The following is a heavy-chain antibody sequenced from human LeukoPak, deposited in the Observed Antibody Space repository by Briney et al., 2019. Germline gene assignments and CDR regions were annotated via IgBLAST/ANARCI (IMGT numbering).Heavy chain of an antibody. J-gene: IGHJ3*02. Sequence: GGSLRLSCAASGFTFSSYAMHWVRQAPGKGLEWVAVISYDGSNKYYADSVKGRFTISRDNSKNTLYLQMNSLRAEDTAVYYCAKSGCTSTACYAFDIWGQGTTVTVSS. D-gene: IGHD2-2*01. CDR1: GFTFSSYA. CDR3: AKSGCTSTACYAFDI. CDR2: ISYDGSNK. V-gene: IGHV3-30-3*01.